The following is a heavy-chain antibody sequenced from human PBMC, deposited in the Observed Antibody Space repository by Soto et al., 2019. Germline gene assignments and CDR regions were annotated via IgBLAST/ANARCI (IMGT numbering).Heavy chain of an antibody. CDR3: ARRGWFGELHGTAFDH. V-gene: IGHV5-51*01. CDR2: IYPADSDP. J-gene: IGHJ4*02. D-gene: IGHD3-10*01. CDR1: GYTFNNYG. Sequence: GESLKISCKASGYTFNNYGIVWVRQMAGKGLKWMGIIYPADSDPRYSPSFQGQVTFSADKSFDTAYLQWSSLKASDTAMYYCARRGWFGELHGTAFDHWGQGTLVTVSS.